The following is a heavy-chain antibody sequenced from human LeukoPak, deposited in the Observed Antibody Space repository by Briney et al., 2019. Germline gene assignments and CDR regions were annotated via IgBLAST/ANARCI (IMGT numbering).Heavy chain of an antibody. CDR2: ISGSGTTI. Sequence: GGSLRLSCAASGFTFSSYEMNWVRQAPGSGLEWVSYISGSGTTIYYTDSVKGRFTISRDNAKNSLYLQMNGLRVEDTAVYYCARNIYYYDNSVDHWGQGTLVTVPS. J-gene: IGHJ4*02. CDR1: GFTFSSYE. V-gene: IGHV3-48*03. CDR3: ARNIYYYDNSVDH. D-gene: IGHD3-22*01.